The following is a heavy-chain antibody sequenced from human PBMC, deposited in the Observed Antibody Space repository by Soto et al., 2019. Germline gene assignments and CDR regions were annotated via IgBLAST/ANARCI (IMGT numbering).Heavy chain of an antibody. CDR3: ARVGMVGTVLGSWFDP. CDR2: IYTSGST. D-gene: IGHD6-19*01. Sequence: SETLSLTCTVSGGSISSYYWTWIRQPAGKGLEWIGRIYTSGSTNYNPSLKSRVTMSVDTSKNQFSLKLSFVTAADTAVYYCARVGMVGTVLGSWFDPCGPGSLVTVS. V-gene: IGHV4-4*07. J-gene: IGHJ5*02. CDR1: GGSISSYY.